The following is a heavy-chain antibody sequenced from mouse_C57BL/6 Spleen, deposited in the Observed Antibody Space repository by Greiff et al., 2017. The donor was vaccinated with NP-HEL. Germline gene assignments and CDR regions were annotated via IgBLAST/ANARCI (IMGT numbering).Heavy chain of an antibody. CDR1: GFTFSDYG. CDR2: ISSGSSTI. CDR3: ARGYGSSPAWFAY. V-gene: IGHV5-17*01. D-gene: IGHD1-1*01. Sequence: EVQLVESGGGLVKPGGSLKLSCAASGFTFSDYGMHWVRQAPEKGLEWVAYISSGSSTIYYADTVKGRFTISRDNAKTTLFLQMTSLRSEDTAMYYCARGYGSSPAWFAYWGQGTLVTVSA. J-gene: IGHJ3*01.